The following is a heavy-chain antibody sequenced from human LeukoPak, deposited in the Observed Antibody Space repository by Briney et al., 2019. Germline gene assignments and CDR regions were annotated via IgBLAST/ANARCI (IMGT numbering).Heavy chain of an antibody. D-gene: IGHD3-22*01. CDR2: INGDGGKT. J-gene: IGHJ4*02. CDR1: GFTFHDYA. CDR3: AKGMYYYDSSGYASAIDY. Sequence: GGSLRLSCAASGFTFHDYAMHWVRQAPGKGLEWVSLINGDGGKTYYGDSGKGRFTISRDNSKNSLYLQMNSLRTEDTAFYYCAKGMYYYDSSGYASAIDYWGQGTLVTVPS. V-gene: IGHV3-43*02.